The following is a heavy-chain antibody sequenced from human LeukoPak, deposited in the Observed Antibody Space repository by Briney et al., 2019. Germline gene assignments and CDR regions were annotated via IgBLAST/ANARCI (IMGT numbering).Heavy chain of an antibody. CDR2: ISGSGGST. V-gene: IGHV3-23*01. Sequence: GGSLRLSCAASGFTFSTSAMSWVRQAPGKGLEWVSAISGSGGSTYYADPVKGRFTISRDIFKNTLYLQMNSLRAEDTAVYHCVKSAGKDGYRDVFDIWGQGTVVTVSS. CDR3: VKSAGKDGYRDVFDI. CDR1: GFTFSTSA. J-gene: IGHJ3*02. D-gene: IGHD5-24*01.